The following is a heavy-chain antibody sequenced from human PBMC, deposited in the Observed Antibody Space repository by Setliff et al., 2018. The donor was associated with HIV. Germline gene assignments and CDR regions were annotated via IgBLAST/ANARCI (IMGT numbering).Heavy chain of an antibody. D-gene: IGHD6-13*01. V-gene: IGHV3-53*04. J-gene: IGHJ3*02. CDR2: IYAAGST. CDR3: ARVSKSSPDAFDI. Sequence: GGSLSLSCAASGFSVSSNYMSWVRQAPGKGLEWVSVIYAAGSTYYADSVEGRFTISRHNSKNTLYLQLNSLRAEDTAVYYCARVSKSSPDAFDIWGQGTMVTVS. CDR1: GFSVSSNY.